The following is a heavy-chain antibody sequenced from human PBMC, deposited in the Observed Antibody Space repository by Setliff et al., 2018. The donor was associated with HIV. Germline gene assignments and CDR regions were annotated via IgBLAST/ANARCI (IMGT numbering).Heavy chain of an antibody. V-gene: IGHV1-2*02. Sequence: GASVKVSCKASGYTFSDYYIHWVRQAPGQGLEWMGWINPNSGGTNLAQRFQGRVTMTRDTSINTAYMELSSLRADDTAVYYCSRNIAGIVPRRVAFDPWGQGTLVTVSS. J-gene: IGHJ5*02. CDR3: SRNIAGIVPRRVAFDP. CDR1: GYTFSDYY. D-gene: IGHD1-26*01. CDR2: INPNSGGT.